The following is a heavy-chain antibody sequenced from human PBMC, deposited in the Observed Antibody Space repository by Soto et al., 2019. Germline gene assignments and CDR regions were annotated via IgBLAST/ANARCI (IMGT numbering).Heavy chain of an antibody. CDR2: ISGSGGST. J-gene: IGHJ4*02. D-gene: IGHD5-12*01. V-gene: IGHV3-23*01. CDR1: GFTFSSYA. Sequence: PGGSLRLSCAASGFTFSSYAMSWVRQAPGKGLEWVSAISGSGGSTYYADSVKGRFTISRDNSKNTLYLQMNSLRAEDTAVYYCAKDLRPVEMATTYIDYWGQGTLVTVS. CDR3: AKDLRPVEMATTYIDY.